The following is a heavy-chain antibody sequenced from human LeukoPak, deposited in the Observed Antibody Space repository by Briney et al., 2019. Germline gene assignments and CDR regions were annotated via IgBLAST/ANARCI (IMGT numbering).Heavy chain of an antibody. V-gene: IGHV1-69-2*01. J-gene: IGHJ1*01. Sequence: ATVKLSCNVSGYSFSDYYINWVQLPPGKALEWMGRIDPEDGETIYSATFQDRLTITADTSIDTSYTELRSLRSDDTAVYFCGTAVVGRQPTDWGQGTLVTVSS. CDR2: IDPEDGET. D-gene: IGHD1-26*01. CDR3: GTAVVGRQPTD. CDR1: GYSFSDYY.